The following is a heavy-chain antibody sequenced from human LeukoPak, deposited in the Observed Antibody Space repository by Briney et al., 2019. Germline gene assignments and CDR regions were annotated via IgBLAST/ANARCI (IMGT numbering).Heavy chain of an antibody. Sequence: PSETLSLTCTVSGGSISSYYWSWIRQPPGKVLEWIGYIYTSGSTNYNPSLKSRVTISVDTSKNQFSLKLSSVTAADTAVYYCARQTEYCSSTSCYFYFDYWGQGTLVTVSS. V-gene: IGHV4-4*09. D-gene: IGHD2-2*01. CDR1: GGSISSYY. CDR3: ARQTEYCSSTSCYFYFDY. J-gene: IGHJ4*02. CDR2: IYTSGST.